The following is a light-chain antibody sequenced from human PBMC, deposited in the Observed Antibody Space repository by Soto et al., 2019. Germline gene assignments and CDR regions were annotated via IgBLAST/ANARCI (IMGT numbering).Light chain of an antibody. CDR3: QQSYNTPKT. CDR1: QCIAKY. Sequence: DIQMTQSPSTLSASVGYRFTITCRASQCIAKYLNWYQQKXGKAPKLLMYSASTLESGVPSRFSGSGSGTDFTLTISSLLPEDFETYYCQQSYNTPKTFGQGTKVDIK. V-gene: IGKV1-39*01. J-gene: IGKJ1*01. CDR2: SAS.